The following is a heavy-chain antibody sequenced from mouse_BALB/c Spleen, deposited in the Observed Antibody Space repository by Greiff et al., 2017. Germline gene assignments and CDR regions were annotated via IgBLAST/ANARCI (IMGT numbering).Heavy chain of an antibody. D-gene: IGHD2-3*01. Sequence: QVQLQQSGAELVRPGTSVKISCKASGYTFTNYWLGWVKQRPGHGLEWIGDIYPGGGYTNYNEKFKGKATLTADTSSSTAYMQLSSLTSEDSAVYFCARYDGNLYAMDYWGQGTSVTVSS. V-gene: IGHV1-63*02. J-gene: IGHJ4*01. CDR2: IYPGGGYT. CDR3: ARYDGNLYAMDY. CDR1: GYTFTNYW.